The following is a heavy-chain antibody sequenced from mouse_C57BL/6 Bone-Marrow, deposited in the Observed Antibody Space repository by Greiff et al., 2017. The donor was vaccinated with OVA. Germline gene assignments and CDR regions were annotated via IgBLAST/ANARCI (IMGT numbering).Heavy chain of an antibody. V-gene: IGHV1-85*01. J-gene: IGHJ1*03. CDR2: IYPRDGST. CDR3: ALFPWYFDV. Sequence: VKLMESGPELVKPGASVKLSCKASGYTFTSYDINWVKQRPGQGLEWIGWIYPRDGSTKYNEKFKGKATLTVDTSSSTAYMELHSLTSEDSAVYFCALFPWYFDVWGTGTTVTVSS. CDR1: GYTFTSYD.